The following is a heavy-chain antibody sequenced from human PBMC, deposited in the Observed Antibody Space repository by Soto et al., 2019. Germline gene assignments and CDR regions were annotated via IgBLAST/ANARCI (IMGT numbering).Heavy chain of an antibody. CDR3: EKFLAGTNKVDYFDD. CDR1: GFTFSSDA. CDR2: ISGSGGST. Sequence: GSRSLSWAASGFTFSSDAMCWVRQAPGKGLEWVSAISGSGGSTYDADSVKGRFTISRDNSKNTLYLQMNSLRAEDTAVYYCEKFLAGTNKVDYFDDWGHGTLVTGSS. J-gene: IGHJ4*01. V-gene: IGHV3-23*01. D-gene: IGHD1-7*01.